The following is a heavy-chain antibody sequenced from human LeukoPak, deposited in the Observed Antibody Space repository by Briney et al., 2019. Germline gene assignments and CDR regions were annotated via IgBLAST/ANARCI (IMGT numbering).Heavy chain of an antibody. CDR2: IIPIFGTA. CDR1: GGTFSSYA. V-gene: IGHV1-69*05. Sequence: SVKVSCKASGGTFSSYAISWVRQAPGQGLEWMGRIIPIFGTANYAQKFQGRVTITTDESTSTAYMKLSSLRSEDTAVYYCARGGSSGFDYWGQGTLVTVPS. J-gene: IGHJ4*02. D-gene: IGHD3-22*01. CDR3: ARGGSSGFDY.